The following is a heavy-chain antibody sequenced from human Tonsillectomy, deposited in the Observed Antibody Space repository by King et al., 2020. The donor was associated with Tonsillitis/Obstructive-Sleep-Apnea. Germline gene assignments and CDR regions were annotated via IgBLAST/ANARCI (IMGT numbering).Heavy chain of an antibody. CDR3: AKDGSYRYSGSYYRGWFDP. CDR2: ISGSGGST. Sequence: VQLVESGGGLVQPGGSLRLSCAASGFTFSSYAMSWVRQAPGKGLEWVSAISGSGGSTYYADSVKGRFTISRDNSKNTLYLQMNSLRAEDTAVYYCAKDGSYRYSGSYYRGWFDPWGQGTLVTVSS. CDR1: GFTFSSYA. V-gene: IGHV3-23*04. D-gene: IGHD1-26*01. J-gene: IGHJ5*02.